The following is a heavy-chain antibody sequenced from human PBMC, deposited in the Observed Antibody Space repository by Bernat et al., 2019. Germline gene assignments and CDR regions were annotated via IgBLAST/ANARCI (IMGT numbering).Heavy chain of an antibody. D-gene: IGHD1-14*01. CDR2: INPNSGGT. CDR3: AGDRGRNPGRPDAFDI. CDR1: GYTFTGYY. J-gene: IGHJ3*02. Sequence: QVQLVQSGAEVKKPGASVKVSCKASGYTFTGYYMHWVRQAPGQGLEWMGWINPNSGGTNYAQKFQCWVPMTRDTSISTAYMELSRLRSDDTAVYYCAGDRGRNPGRPDAFDIWGQGTMVTVSS. V-gene: IGHV1-2*04.